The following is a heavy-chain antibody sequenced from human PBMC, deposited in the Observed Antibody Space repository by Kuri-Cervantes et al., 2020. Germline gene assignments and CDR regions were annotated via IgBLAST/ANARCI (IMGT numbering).Heavy chain of an antibody. Sequence: GESLKISCATSGLIFSDAWMNWVRQAPGKGLEWVSSISSSSSYIYYADSVKGRFTISRDNAKNSLYLQMNSLRAEDTAVYYCAIHRKAYYYDSSGRKNAFDIWGQGTMVTVSS. CDR1: GLIFSDAW. J-gene: IGHJ3*02. V-gene: IGHV3-21*01. CDR2: ISSSSSYI. D-gene: IGHD3-22*01. CDR3: AIHRKAYYYDSSGRKNAFDI.